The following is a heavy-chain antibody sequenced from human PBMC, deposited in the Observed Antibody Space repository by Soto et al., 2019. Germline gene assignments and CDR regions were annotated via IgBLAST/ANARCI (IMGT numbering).Heavy chain of an antibody. CDR3: ARVSNYVYYFDY. CDR1: GGSISSYY. D-gene: IGHD4-4*01. J-gene: IGHJ4*02. CDR2: IYYSGGT. V-gene: IGHV4-59*01. Sequence: SETLSLTCTVSGGSISSYYWSWIRQPPGKGLEWIGAIYYSGGTIYNPALKSRGTISVDTYKNKFSLKLSSVTAADTAVYYCARVSNYVYYFDYWGQGTLVNV.